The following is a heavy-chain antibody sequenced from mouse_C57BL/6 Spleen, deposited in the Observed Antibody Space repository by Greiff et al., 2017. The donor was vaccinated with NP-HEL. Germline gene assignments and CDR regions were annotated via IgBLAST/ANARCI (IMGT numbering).Heavy chain of an antibody. Sequence: QVQLKQPGAELVMPGASVKLSCKASGYTFTSYWMHWVKQRPGQGLEWIGEIDPSDSYTNYNQKFKGKSTLTVDKSSSTAYMQLSSLTSEDSAVYYCARGSYGNYPGWFAYWGQGTLVTVSA. V-gene: IGHV1-69*01. CDR1: GYTFTSYW. CDR3: ARGSYGNYPGWFAY. CDR2: IDPSDSYT. J-gene: IGHJ3*01. D-gene: IGHD2-1*01.